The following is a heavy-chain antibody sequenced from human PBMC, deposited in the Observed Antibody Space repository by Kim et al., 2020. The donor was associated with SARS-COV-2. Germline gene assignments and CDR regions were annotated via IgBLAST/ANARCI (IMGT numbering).Heavy chain of an antibody. V-gene: IGHV4-39*01. CDR1: GGSISSSSYY. J-gene: IGHJ6*02. D-gene: IGHD1-26*01. CDR3: ASGNDQGWWELRAPYYYYGMDV. CDR2: IYYSGST. Sequence: SETLSLTCTVSGGSISSSSYYWGWIRQPPGKGLEWIGSIYYSGSTYYNPSLKSRVTISVDTSKNQFSLKLSSVTAADTAVYYCASGNDQGWWELRAPYYYYGMDVWGQGTTVTVSS.